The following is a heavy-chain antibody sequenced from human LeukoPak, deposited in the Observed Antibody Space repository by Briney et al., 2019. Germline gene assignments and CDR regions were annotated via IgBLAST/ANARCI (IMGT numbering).Heavy chain of an antibody. J-gene: IGHJ4*02. CDR1: GLTFRIYW. Sequence: PGGSLRLSCAASGLTFRIYWMHWVRQAPGKGLVWVSRLNSDGSTTSYADSVKGRFTISRDNAKNTLFLQMNGLRAEDTAVYYCARDYVWGSARYTDYWGQGTLVTVSS. V-gene: IGHV3-74*01. CDR3: ARDYVWGSARYTDY. CDR2: LNSDGSTT. D-gene: IGHD3-16*02.